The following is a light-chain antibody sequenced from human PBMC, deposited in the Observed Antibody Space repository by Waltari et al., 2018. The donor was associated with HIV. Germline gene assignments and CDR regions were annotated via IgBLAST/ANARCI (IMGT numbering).Light chain of an antibody. CDR3: GTWDNSLKAGV. J-gene: IGLJ3*02. CDR2: DTT. V-gene: IGLV1-51*01. Sequence: QSVLTQPPSVSAAPGQKVTISCSGSNSNIGNNYVAWYQQFPGTAPKLLIFDTTDRPSGIPDRFSGSKSGTSATLGITGLQIGDEADYYCGTWDNSLKAGVFGGGTRLTVL. CDR1: NSNIGNNY.